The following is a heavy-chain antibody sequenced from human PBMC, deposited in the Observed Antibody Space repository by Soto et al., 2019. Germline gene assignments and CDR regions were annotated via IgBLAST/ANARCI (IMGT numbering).Heavy chain of an antibody. V-gene: IGHV2-5*02. D-gene: IGHD2-2*01. CDR2: IYWDDDE. CDR3: AHGSCSSADCYPNPYLDY. J-gene: IGHJ4*02. CDR1: GFSLITTAEG. Sequence: QITLKESGPTLVKPTQTLTLTCTFSGFSLITTAEGVGWNHQPPGKALEWLALIYWDDDERYRPCLKSRLTITKDTSKNQVVLTMTTVDPVDTATYYCAHGSCSSADCYPNPYLDYWGQGILVTVSS.